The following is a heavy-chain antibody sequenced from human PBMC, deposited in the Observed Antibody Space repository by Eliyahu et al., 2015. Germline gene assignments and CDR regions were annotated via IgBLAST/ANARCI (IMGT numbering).Heavy chain of an antibody. CDR2: INYSGST. Sequence: QVQLQQWGAGPLKPSETLSLTCAVSGESFSGHFWAWIRQPPGKGLEWIGEINYSGSTHYNPSLKSRITMSVDTTKKRFSLRLNSVTAADTAVYFCARDSSYHGSGPFDSWGRGPLVTVSS. D-gene: IGHD3-10*01. J-gene: IGHJ4*02. V-gene: IGHV4-34*02. CDR3: ARDSSYHGSGPFDS. CDR1: GESFSGHF.